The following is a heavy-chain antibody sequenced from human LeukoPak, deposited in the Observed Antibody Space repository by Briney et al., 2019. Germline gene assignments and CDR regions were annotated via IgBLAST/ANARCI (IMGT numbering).Heavy chain of an antibody. CDR1: GGSISSYY. D-gene: IGHD1-14*01. V-gene: IGHV4-4*09. CDR2: IYTSGST. CDR3: ARRPAIAGWFDP. J-gene: IGHJ5*02. Sequence: SETLSLTCTVSGGSISSYYWSWLRQPPGKGLEWIGYIYTSGSTNYNPSLKSRVTISVDTSKNQFSLKLSSVTAAHTAVYYCARRPAIAGWFDPWGQGTLVTVSS.